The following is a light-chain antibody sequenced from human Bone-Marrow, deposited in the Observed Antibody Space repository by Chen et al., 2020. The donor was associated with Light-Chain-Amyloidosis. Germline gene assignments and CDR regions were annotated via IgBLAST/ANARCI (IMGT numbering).Light chain of an antibody. CDR2: GSS. CDR3: QQYGTSPLT. V-gene: IGKV3-20*01. CDR1: QTISSNY. Sequence: EIVLTPSPGTLSLSPGEGANLSCRASQTISSNYLTWYQQKFGQAPRLLIYGSSSRATGIPDRFTGSGSGTDFTLTINRLEPEDFAMYYYQQYGTSPLTFGGGTKVEIK. J-gene: IGKJ4*01.